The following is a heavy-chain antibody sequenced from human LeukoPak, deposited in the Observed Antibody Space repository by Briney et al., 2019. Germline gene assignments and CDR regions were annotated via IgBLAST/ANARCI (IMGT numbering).Heavy chain of an antibody. J-gene: IGHJ5*02. V-gene: IGHV1-2*02. Sequence: ASVKVSCKASGYTFTGYYMHWVRQAPGQGLEWMGWINPNSGGTNYAQKFQGRVTMTRDTSISTAYMELSRLRSDDTAVYYCAKGIMGATRGAGSWFDPWGQGTLVTVSS. CDR3: AKGIMGATRGAGSWFDP. D-gene: IGHD1-26*01. CDR2: INPNSGGT. CDR1: GYTFTGYY.